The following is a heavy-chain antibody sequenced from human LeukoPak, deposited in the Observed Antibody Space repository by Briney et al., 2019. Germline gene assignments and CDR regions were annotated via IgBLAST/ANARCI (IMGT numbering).Heavy chain of an antibody. D-gene: IGHD1-1*01. CDR1: GLSFSFYA. V-gene: IGHV3-23*01. Sequence: PGGSLRLSCAASGLSFSFYAMSWVRQAPGKGLEWVSSISGGGAGTYYADSVRGRFTISRDNSKNTLYLQMNSLRAEDTALYYCAKDFVRYNIQFDYWSQGTLVTVSS. CDR2: ISGGGAGT. J-gene: IGHJ4*02. CDR3: AKDFVRYNIQFDY.